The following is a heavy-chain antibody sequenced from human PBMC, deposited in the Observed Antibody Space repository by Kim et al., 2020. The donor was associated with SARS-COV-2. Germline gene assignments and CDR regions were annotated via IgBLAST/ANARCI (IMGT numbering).Heavy chain of an antibody. CDR1: GFTFGNTH. D-gene: IGHD6-19*01. Sequence: GGSLRLSCADSGFTFGNTHMHWVRQAPGKGLEWVSLISADETNKNYVDSVKGRFTVSRDNSQNTLFLQIDSLRVEDTAVYYCAREGHSSGRAGSFDYWGQGTLVTVSS. CDR2: ISADETNK. J-gene: IGHJ4*02. CDR3: AREGHSSGRAGSFDY. V-gene: IGHV3-30*03.